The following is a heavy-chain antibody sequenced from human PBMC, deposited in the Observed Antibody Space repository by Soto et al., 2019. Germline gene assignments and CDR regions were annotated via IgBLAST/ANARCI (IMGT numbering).Heavy chain of an antibody. CDR1: GYTFTGYY. D-gene: IGHD1-1*01. V-gene: IGHV1-2*04. Sequence: ASVKVSCKASGYTFTGYYMHWVRQAPGQGLEWMGWINPNSGGTNYARKFQGWVTMTRDTSISTAYMELSRLRSDDTAVYYCARGGLEINDAFDIWGQGTMVTVSS. CDR3: ARGGLEINDAFDI. CDR2: INPNSGGT. J-gene: IGHJ3*02.